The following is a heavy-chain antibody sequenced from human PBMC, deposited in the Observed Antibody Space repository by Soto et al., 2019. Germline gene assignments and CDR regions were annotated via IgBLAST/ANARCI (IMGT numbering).Heavy chain of an antibody. V-gene: IGHV4-59*01. CDR3: ARNLVWY. D-gene: IGHD3-16*01. J-gene: IGHJ2*01. Sequence: SDTRSSACTGSGGSISSYYWSCIRQPPGKVLEWIGYIYYSWSTNYNPPLKSRVTISVDTSRNPLSLKLNSVTAADPAVYYCARNLVWY. CDR1: GGSISSYY. CDR2: IYYSWST.